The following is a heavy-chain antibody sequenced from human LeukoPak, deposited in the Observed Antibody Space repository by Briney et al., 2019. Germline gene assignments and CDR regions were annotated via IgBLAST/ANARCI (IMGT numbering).Heavy chain of an antibody. V-gene: IGHV3-7*01. J-gene: IGHJ6*02. D-gene: IGHD3-10*01. CDR2: IKQDGSEK. CDR3: ARDRSYYGSGNYGMDV. CDR1: GFTFSRYW. Sequence: PGGSLRLSCAASGFTFSRYWMSWVRQAPGKGLEWVANIKQDGSEKYYVDSVKGRFTISRDNAKNSLYLQMNSLRAEDTAVYYCARDRSYYGSGNYGMDVWGQGTTVTVSS.